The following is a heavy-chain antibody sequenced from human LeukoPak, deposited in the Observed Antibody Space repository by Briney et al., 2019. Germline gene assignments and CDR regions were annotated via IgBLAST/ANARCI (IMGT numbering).Heavy chain of an antibody. CDR1: GYSFTSYW. CDR3: ARRSTVTYYGMDV. V-gene: IGHV5-51*01. CDR2: IYPGDSDT. D-gene: IGHD4-17*01. J-gene: IGHJ6*02. Sequence: GESLKISCKGSGYSFTSYWIGWVRQLPGKGLEWMGIIYPGDSDTRYSPSFQGQVTISADKSISTAYLQWSSLKASDTAMYYCARRSTVTYYGMDVWGQGTTVTVSS.